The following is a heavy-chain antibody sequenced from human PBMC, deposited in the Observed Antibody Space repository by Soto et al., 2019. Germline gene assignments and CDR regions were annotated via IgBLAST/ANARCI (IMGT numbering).Heavy chain of an antibody. CDR2: IYYSGST. CDR1: GGSISSYY. CDR3: ARMTNSPSGNYYYMDV. J-gene: IGHJ6*03. Sequence: SETLSLTCTVSGGSISSYYWSWIRQPPGKGLEWIGYIYYSGSTNYNPSLKSRVTITVDTSKNQFSQKLSSVTAADTAVYFCARMTNSPSGNYYYMDVWGKGTTVTVSS. D-gene: IGHD4-17*01. V-gene: IGHV4-59*01.